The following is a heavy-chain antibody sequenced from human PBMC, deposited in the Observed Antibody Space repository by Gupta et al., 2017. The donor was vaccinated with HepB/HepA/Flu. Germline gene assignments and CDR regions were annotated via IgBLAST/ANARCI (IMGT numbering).Heavy chain of an antibody. V-gene: IGHV4-39*01. CDR1: DGSISSSSYY. J-gene: IGHJ4*02. CDR2: IYYSGST. Sequence: QLQLQESAPGLVTPSETLSLTCTVSDGSISSSSYYWGWIRQPPGKGLEWIGSIYYSGSTYYNASLKSRVTISVDTSKNQFSLKLSSVTAADTAVYYCARHGWLQFFLYWGQGTLVTVSS. CDR3: ARHGWLQFFLY. D-gene: IGHD5-24*01.